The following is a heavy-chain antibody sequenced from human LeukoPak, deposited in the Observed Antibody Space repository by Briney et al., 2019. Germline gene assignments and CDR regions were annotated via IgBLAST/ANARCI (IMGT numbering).Heavy chain of an antibody. CDR3: ARCNWNDDSEIDY. CDR2: IYSSGSS. D-gene: IGHD1-1*01. CDR1: GRSISPHF. J-gene: IGHJ4*02. V-gene: IGHV4-59*11. Sequence: PSETLSLTCTVSGRSISPHFWTWIRHPPWKGLDSIASIYSSGSSSYYPSLESRLPISLDPSKNQFSLRLSSVAPADTAVYYCARCNWNDDSEIDYWGQGILVTVSS.